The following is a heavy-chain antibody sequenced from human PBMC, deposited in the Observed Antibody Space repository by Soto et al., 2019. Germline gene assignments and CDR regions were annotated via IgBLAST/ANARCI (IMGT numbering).Heavy chain of an antibody. V-gene: IGHV4-4*09. CDR3: ARCMGYDDSGRFDPTFDR. Sequence: PSETLSLTCSVSGDSMNSEYWTWIRQTPGKGLEWIGYIFPTGTTNYNPSLKSRVIISVDRSKNQFSLDLFSVTAADTAIYYCARCMGYDDSGRFDPTFDRWRHGTRVTVSS. CDR2: IFPTGTT. CDR1: GDSMNSEY. J-gene: IGHJ4*01. D-gene: IGHD3-22*01.